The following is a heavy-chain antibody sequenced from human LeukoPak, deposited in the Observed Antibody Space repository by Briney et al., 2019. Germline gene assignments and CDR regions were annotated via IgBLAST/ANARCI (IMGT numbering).Heavy chain of an antibody. Sequence: GGSLRLSCTTSGFTFSSYAMSWVRQAPGKGLEWVSTIGGSDTNTYYADSVKGRFSISRDNAKNTLYLRMYSLRAEDTAVYYCAKDGLVGATRPYYFDYWGQGTLVTVSS. CDR3: AKDGLVGATRPYYFDY. V-gene: IGHV3-23*01. CDR2: IGGSDTNT. D-gene: IGHD1-26*01. CDR1: GFTFSSYA. J-gene: IGHJ4*02.